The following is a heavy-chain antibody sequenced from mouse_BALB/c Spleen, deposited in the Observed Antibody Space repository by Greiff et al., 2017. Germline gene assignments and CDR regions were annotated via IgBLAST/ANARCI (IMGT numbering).Heavy chain of an antibody. D-gene: IGHD2-4*01. CDR3: ARRGLRHFDY. CDR2: IAPGSGST. Sequence: ELVKPGASVKLSCKASGYTFTSYWINWMKQRPGQGLEWIGRIAPGSGSTYYNEMFKGKATLTVDTSSSTAYIQLSSLSSEDSAVYFCARRGLRHFDYWGQGTTLTVSS. CDR1: GYTFTSYW. V-gene: IGHV1S41*01. J-gene: IGHJ2*01.